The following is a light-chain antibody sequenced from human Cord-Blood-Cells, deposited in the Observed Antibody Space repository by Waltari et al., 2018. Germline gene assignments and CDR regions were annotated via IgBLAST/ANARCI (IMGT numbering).Light chain of an antibody. Sequence: IVLTQSPATLSLSPGERATLSCRASQSVSSYLAWYQQKPGQAPRLLIYDASNRATGIPARFSGSGSGTDFTLTISNLEPEDFAVYYGQQRSNWPPGITFGPGTKVDIK. CDR3: QQRSNWPPGIT. J-gene: IGKJ3*01. CDR1: QSVSSY. CDR2: DAS. V-gene: IGKV3-11*01.